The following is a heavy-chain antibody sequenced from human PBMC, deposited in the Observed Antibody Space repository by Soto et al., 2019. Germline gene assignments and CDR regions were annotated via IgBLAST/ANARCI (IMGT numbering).Heavy chain of an antibody. J-gene: IGHJ5*02. CDR1: GGSISSSSYY. CDR3: ARTRAVWFDP. CDR2: IYYSGST. Sequence: SETLSLTCTVSGGSISSSSYYWGWFRQPPGKGLEWIGSIYYSGSTYYNPSLKSRVTISVDTSKNRFSLKLSSVTAADTAVYYCARTRAVWFDPWGQGTLVTVSS. V-gene: IGHV4-39*01. D-gene: IGHD6-19*01.